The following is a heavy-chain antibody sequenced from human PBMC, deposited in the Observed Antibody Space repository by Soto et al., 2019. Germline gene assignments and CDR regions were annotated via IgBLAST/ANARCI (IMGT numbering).Heavy chain of an antibody. J-gene: IGHJ6*02. D-gene: IGHD6-13*01. Sequence: SETLSLTCAVYGGSFSGYYWSWIRQPPGKGLEWIGEINHSGSTNYNPSLKSRVTISVDTSKNQFSLKLSSVTAADTAVYYCARFIAAAGTAWKHYYGMDVWGQGTTVTVSS. V-gene: IGHV4-34*01. CDR3: ARFIAAAGTAWKHYYGMDV. CDR1: GGSFSGYY. CDR2: INHSGST.